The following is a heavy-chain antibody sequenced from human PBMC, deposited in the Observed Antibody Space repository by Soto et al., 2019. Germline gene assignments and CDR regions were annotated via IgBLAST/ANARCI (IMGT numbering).Heavy chain of an antibody. V-gene: IGHV3-53*01. D-gene: IGHD4-17*01. J-gene: IGHJ4*02. Sequence: EVQVVESGGGLIQPGGSLRLSCEVSGFSVTANYMSWVRQAPGKGLEWVSVIYSGGSTYYIDSVKGRFSISRDISKNTLYLQMNSLRAEDTAVYYCALSHTVTTDYWGQGTLVTVSS. CDR2: IYSGGST. CDR1: GFSVTANY. CDR3: ALSHTVTTDY.